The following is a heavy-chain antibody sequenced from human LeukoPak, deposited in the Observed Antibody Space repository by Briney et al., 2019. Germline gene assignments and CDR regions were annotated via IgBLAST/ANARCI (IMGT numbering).Heavy chain of an antibody. CDR1: GFTFSSYG. V-gene: IGHV3-30*18. Sequence: GGSLRLSCAASGFTFSSYGMHWVRQAPGKGLEWVAVISYDGSNKYYADSVEGRFTISRDNSKNTLYLQMNSLRAEDTAVYYCAKDHSSGWYFDYWGQGTLVTVSS. CDR3: AKDHSSGWYFDY. D-gene: IGHD6-19*01. CDR2: ISYDGSNK. J-gene: IGHJ4*02.